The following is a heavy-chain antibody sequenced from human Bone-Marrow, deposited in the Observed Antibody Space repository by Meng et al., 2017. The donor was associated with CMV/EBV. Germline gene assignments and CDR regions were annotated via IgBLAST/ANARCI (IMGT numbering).Heavy chain of an antibody. D-gene: IGHD3-16*01. V-gene: IGHV3-9*01. CDR2: ISWNSGSI. J-gene: IGHJ5*02. CDR3: ARGKTLFDP. CDR1: GFTFDDYA. Sequence: SLKISCAASGFTFDDYAMHWVRQAPGKGLEWVSGISWNSGSIGYADSVKGRFTISRDNAKNSLYLQMNSLRAEDTAVYYCARGKTLFDPWGQGTLVTVSS.